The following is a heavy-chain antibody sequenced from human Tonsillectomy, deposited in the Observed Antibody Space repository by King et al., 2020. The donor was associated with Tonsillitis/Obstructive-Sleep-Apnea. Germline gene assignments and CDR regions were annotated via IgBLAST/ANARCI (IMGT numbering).Heavy chain of an antibody. J-gene: IGHJ4*02. CDR3: ATLTVDSYSFYY. Sequence: VQLVQSGGGLVQPGGSLRLSCAASGFTFSSYEMNWVRQAPGKGLEWVSYISSSGSTIYYADSVKGRFLISRDNAKNSLFLQMNSLRAEDTAIYYCATLTVDSYSFYYWGQGTLVTVSS. D-gene: IGHD4-23*01. CDR2: ISSSGSTI. CDR1: GFTFSSYE. V-gene: IGHV3-48*03.